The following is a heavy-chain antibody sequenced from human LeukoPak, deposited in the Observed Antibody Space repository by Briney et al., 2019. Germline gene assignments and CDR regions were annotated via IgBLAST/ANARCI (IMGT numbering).Heavy chain of an antibody. CDR3: AREKYYYDSSGYYFYYYYMDV. Sequence: GGSLRLSCAASGFTFSSYSMNWVRQAPGKGPEWVSYISSSSSTIYYADSVKGRFTISRDNAKNSLYLQMNSLRAEDTAVYYCAREKYYYDSSGYYFYYYYMDVWGKGTTVTVSS. CDR1: GFTFSSYS. V-gene: IGHV3-48*04. D-gene: IGHD3-22*01. CDR2: ISSSSSTI. J-gene: IGHJ6*03.